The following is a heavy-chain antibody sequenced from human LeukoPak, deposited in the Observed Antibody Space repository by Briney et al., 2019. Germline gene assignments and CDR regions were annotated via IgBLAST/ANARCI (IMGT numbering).Heavy chain of an antibody. V-gene: IGHV4-39*01. CDR2: IYYSGST. Sequence: SETLSLTCTVSGGSISSSSYYWGWIRQPPGKGLEWIGSIYYSGSTYYNPSLKSRVTISVDTSKNQSSLKLSSETAADTAVYYCATQETTTDYWGQGTLVTVSS. CDR3: ATQETTTDY. J-gene: IGHJ4*02. CDR1: GGSISSSSYY. D-gene: IGHD4-17*01.